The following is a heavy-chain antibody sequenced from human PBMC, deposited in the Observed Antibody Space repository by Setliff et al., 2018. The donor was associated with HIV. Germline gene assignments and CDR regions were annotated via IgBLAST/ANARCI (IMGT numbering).Heavy chain of an antibody. CDR2: IRFNGRNI. J-gene: IGHJ3*01. Sequence: PGGSLRLSCVVSGFTLNHYAMHWVRQAPGKGLEWVSGIRFNGRNIAYAGSVKGRFTISRDNAKNTLYLQMNSLRAEDTGVYYCAKGNDAFDVWGQGTMVTVSS. V-gene: IGHV3-9*01. CDR1: GFTLNHYA. CDR3: AKGNDAFDV.